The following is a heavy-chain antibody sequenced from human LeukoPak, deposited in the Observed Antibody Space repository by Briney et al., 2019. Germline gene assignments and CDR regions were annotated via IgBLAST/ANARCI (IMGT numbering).Heavy chain of an antibody. V-gene: IGHV3-48*04. D-gene: IGHD5-12*01. CDR3: ARHGALWIRSGSWFDP. Sequence: GGSLRLSCEGSGFTFNSYSMNWVRQAPGKGLEWVSYICSGSSTIYYADSVKGRFTISRDDAENSLYLEMNSLRAEDTAVYFCARHGALWIRSGSWFDPWGQGTLVTVFS. J-gene: IGHJ5*02. CDR2: ICSGSSTI. CDR1: GFTFNSYS.